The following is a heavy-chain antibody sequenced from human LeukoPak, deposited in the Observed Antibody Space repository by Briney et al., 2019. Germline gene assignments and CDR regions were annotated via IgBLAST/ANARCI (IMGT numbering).Heavy chain of an antibody. CDR2: IYRNDDK. CDR3: ARHYDFWSAYQYYFDY. Sequence: SGPTLVNPTQTLTLTCTFSGFSLSTSGEGVGWIRQPPGKALEWLALIYRNDDKRYSPSLKSRLTITKDTSRDQVVLTMTNMDPVDTATYYCARHYDFWSAYQYYFDYWGQGTLVTVSS. V-gene: IGHV2-5*01. D-gene: IGHD3-3*01. J-gene: IGHJ4*02. CDR1: GFSLSTSGEG.